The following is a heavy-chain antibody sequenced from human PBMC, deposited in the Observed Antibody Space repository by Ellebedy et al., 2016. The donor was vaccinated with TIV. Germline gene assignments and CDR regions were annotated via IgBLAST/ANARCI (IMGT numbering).Heavy chain of an antibody. V-gene: IGHV4-39*01. J-gene: IGHJ4*02. Sequence: MPSETLSLTCTVPGGSISRSSFYWGWIRQPPGKGLEWIGSIYYSGSTYYNASLKSRVTISVDMSKNQFSLKLNSVTAADTAVYYCARSSRLGVAAAFDYWGQGTLVTVSS. CDR2: IYYSGST. D-gene: IGHD6-19*01. CDR3: ARSSRLGVAAAFDY. CDR1: GGSISRSSFY.